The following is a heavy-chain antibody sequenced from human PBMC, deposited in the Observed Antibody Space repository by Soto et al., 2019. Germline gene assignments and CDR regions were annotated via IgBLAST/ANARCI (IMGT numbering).Heavy chain of an antibody. CDR2: IYYRGST. D-gene: IGHD5-12*01. V-gene: IGHV4-59*01. Sequence: SETLSLTCTGSGDSITGSHWNWIRQPLGKALEWIGYIYYRGSTNYNPSLKSRVTISVDTPKNQFSLKLSSVTAADTAVYYCARVSGYNSAWYFDLWGRGTLVTVS. CDR3: ARVSGYNSAWYFDL. J-gene: IGHJ2*01. CDR1: GDSITGSH.